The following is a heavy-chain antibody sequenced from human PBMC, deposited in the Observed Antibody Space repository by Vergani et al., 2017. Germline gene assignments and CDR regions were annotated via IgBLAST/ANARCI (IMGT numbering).Heavy chain of an antibody. CDR2: IWYDGSNK. Sequence: QVQLVESGGGVVQPGRSLRLSCAASGFTFSSYGMHWVRQAPGKGLEWVAVIWYDGSNKYYADSVKGRFTISRDNSKNTLYLQMNSLRAEDTAVYYCARDLQREPSGPAFDIWGQGTMVTVSS. CDR1: GFTFSSYG. D-gene: IGHD1-26*01. J-gene: IGHJ3*02. V-gene: IGHV3-33*01. CDR3: ARDLQREPSGPAFDI.